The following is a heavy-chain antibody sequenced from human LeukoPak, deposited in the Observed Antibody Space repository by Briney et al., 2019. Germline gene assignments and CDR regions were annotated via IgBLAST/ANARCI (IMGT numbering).Heavy chain of an antibody. CDR2: IRSEPYGGTT. V-gene: IGHV3-49*04. D-gene: IGHD3-22*01. J-gene: IGHJ4*02. CDR1: GFNFGDYE. CDR3: TRVGYFDSSGSFDY. Sequence: GRSLRLSCTTSGFNFGDYEMSWVRQTPGKGLEWVGFIRSEPYGGTTEYAASVRGRFSISRDDFKGIAYLRMDNLQTEDTAVYYCTRVGYFDSSGSFDYWGRGTLVTVSS.